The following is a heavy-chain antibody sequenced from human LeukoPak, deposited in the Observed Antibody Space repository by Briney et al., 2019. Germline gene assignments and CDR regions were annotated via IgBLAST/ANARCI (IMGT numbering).Heavy chain of an antibody. CDR1: GFTFSSYW. CDR2: INSDGSST. V-gene: IGHV3-74*01. Sequence: PGGSLRLSCAASGFTFSSYWMHWVRQAPGKGLVWVSRINSDGSSTSYADSVKGRFTTSRDNAKNTLYLQMNSLRAGDTAVYYCARGTSGSYSDYWGQGTLVTVSS. J-gene: IGHJ4*02. D-gene: IGHD1-26*01. CDR3: ARGTSGSYSDY.